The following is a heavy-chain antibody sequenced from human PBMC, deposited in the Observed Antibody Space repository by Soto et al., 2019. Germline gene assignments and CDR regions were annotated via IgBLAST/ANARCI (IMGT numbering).Heavy chain of an antibody. CDR1: GFTFSSYA. D-gene: IGHD3-3*01. CDR3: AKHYVFWSGSWDYFDY. J-gene: IGHJ4*02. Sequence: GGSLRLSCAASGFTFSSYAMSWVRQAPGKGLEWVSAISGSGGSTYYADSVKGRFTISRDNSKNTLYLQMNSLRAEDTAVYYCAKHYVFWSGSWDYFDYWGQGILVTVS. CDR2: ISGSGGST. V-gene: IGHV3-23*01.